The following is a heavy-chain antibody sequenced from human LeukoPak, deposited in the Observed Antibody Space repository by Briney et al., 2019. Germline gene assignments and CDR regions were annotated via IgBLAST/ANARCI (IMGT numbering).Heavy chain of an antibody. D-gene: IGHD3-3*01. CDR1: GFMFNNYA. CDR3: AREAIFGVVPDY. V-gene: IGHV3-23*01. J-gene: IGHJ4*02. Sequence: GGSLRLSCAASGFMFNNYAMNWVRQAPGKGLEWASSLSGSGYTTYNADSVEGRFTISRDNSRNTLYLQMNSLRAEDTAVYYCAREAIFGVVPDYWGQGTLVTVSS. CDR2: LSGSGYTT.